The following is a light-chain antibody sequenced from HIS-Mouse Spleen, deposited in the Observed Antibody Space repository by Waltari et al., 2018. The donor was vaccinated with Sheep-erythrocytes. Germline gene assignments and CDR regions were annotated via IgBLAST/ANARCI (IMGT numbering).Light chain of an antibody. CDR3: CSYAGSYNHV. J-gene: IGLJ1*01. V-gene: IGLV2-11*01. CDR2: DGS. Sequence: QSALTQPRSVSGSPGQSVTISCTGTSRHVGGYNYVPWYQQHPGKAPKLMIYDGSKRPSGVPDRFSGSKSGNTASLTISGLQAEDEADYYCCSYAGSYNHVFATGTKVTVL. CDR1: SRHVGGYNY.